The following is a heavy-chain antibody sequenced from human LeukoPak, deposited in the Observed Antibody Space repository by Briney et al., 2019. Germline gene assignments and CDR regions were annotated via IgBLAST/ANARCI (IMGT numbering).Heavy chain of an antibody. Sequence: SVKVSCKASGGTFSSYAISWVRQAPGQGLEWMGRIIPILGIVNYAQKFQGRVTITADKSTSTAYMELSSLRSEDTAVYYCARDLTDSSGYYFDYWGQGTLVTVSS. J-gene: IGHJ4*02. D-gene: IGHD3-22*01. CDR3: ARDLTDSSGYYFDY. CDR1: GGTFSSYA. V-gene: IGHV1-69*04. CDR2: IIPILGIV.